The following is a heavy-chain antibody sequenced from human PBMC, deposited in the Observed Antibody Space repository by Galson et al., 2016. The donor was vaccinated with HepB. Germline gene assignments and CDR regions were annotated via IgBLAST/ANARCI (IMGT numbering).Heavy chain of an antibody. CDR1: GFSFSTYW. J-gene: IGHJ4*02. CDR3: LGFGY. V-gene: IGHV3-7*01. D-gene: IGHD3-10*01. CDR2: IKEDGSET. Sequence: SLRLSCAASGFSFSTYWVAWVRQAPGKGLEWVANIKEDGSETFYADSGKGRFSISRDNAKNSVYLQMNSLRAEDTAVYYCLGFGYWGQGTLVTVSS.